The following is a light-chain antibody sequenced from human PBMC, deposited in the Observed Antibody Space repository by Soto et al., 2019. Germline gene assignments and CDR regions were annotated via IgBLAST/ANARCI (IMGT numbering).Light chain of an antibody. CDR3: SSKRDSSTLFV. CDR2: EVT. V-gene: IGLV2-14*01. Sequence: QPVLTQPASVSGSPGQSITISCTGTSSDVGAYNYVSWYQHHPGKVPKLLIYEVTNRPSGVSDRFSGSKSGNTASLTISGLQAEDEADYYCSSKRDSSTLFVFGTRTKVTVL. CDR1: SSDVGAYNY. J-gene: IGLJ1*01.